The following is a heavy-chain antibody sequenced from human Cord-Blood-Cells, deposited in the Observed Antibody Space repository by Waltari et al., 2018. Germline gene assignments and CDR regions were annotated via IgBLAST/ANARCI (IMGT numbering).Heavy chain of an antibody. Sequence: SHCMHWVRQAPGKGLEWGAVISYDRMNKYYADSVKGRCTISRDKSKNMLYLQMNSLRAEDTAVYYCAKEGGQWLVPNAFDIWGQGTMVTVSS. J-gene: IGHJ3*02. CDR2: ISYDRMNK. V-gene: IGHV3-30*18. D-gene: IGHD6-19*01. CDR1: SHC. CDR3: AKEGGQWLVPNAFDI.